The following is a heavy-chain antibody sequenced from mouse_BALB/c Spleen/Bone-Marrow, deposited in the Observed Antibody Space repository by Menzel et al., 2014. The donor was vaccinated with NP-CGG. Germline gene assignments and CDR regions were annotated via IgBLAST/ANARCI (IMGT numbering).Heavy chain of an antibody. J-gene: IGHJ1*01. CDR3: ARGGDGSSAVGYFDI. Sequence: VQLQQSGAELMKPGASVKISCKATGYTFSRYWIEWVKQRPGHGLEWIGEILPGSGSTNYNEKFKGKATFTADTSSNTAYMHLSSVTSEDSAVYYCARGGDGSSAVGYFDIWGAGTTVTASS. D-gene: IGHD1-1*01. CDR1: GYTFSRYW. CDR2: ILPGSGST. V-gene: IGHV1-9*01.